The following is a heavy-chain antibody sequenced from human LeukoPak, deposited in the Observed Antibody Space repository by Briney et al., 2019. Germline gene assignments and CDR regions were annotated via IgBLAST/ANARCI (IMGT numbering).Heavy chain of an antibody. CDR1: GFTFSSSE. D-gene: IGHD3-10*01. J-gene: IGHJ4*02. CDR3: ARGYYYGSGSYSLVFDY. V-gene: IGHV3-48*03. Sequence: GGSLRLSCGASGFTFSSSEMDWVRQAPGKGLEWVASINSATTIYYADSVKGRFTISRDNTENSVYLQMSSLRAEDTAVYHCARGYYYGSGSYSLVFDYWGQGILVTVSS. CDR2: INSATTI.